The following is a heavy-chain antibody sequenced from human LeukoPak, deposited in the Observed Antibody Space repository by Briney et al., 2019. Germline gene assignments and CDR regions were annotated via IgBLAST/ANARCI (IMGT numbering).Heavy chain of an antibody. CDR2: IIPILGIA. CDR3: ATRYSSSSYYFDY. V-gene: IGHV1-69*02. Sequence: GASLKVSCKASGGTFSSYTISWVRQAPGQGLEWMGRIIPILGIANYAQKFQGRVTITADKSTSTAYMELSSLRSEDTAVYYCATRYSSSSYYFDYWGQGTLVTVSS. D-gene: IGHD6-13*01. CDR1: GGTFSSYT. J-gene: IGHJ4*02.